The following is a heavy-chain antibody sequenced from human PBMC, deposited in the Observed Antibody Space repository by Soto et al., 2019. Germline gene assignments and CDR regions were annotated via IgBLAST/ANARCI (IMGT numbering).Heavy chain of an antibody. D-gene: IGHD6-19*01. CDR2: IYYSGRT. V-gene: IGHV4-59*01. CDR1: GGSISSYY. CDR3: ARVLAVAGQPKVDWFDP. Sequence: SETLSLTFTVSGGSISSYYWSWIRQPPGKGLEWIGYIYYSGRTNYNPSLKSRVTISVDTSKNQFSLKLSSVTAADTAVYYCARVLAVAGQPKVDWFDPWGQGTLVTVSS. J-gene: IGHJ5*02.